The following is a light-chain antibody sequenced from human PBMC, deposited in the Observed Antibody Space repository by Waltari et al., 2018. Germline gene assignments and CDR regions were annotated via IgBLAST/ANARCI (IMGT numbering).Light chain of an antibody. Sequence: DIVMTQSPDSLAVPLGERASINCKSSQSVVRTTNNNHFLAWYQQKPGQPPKLPIYWATTRGSVVPDRFGGSGSGTDFTLTIHYLQAAGVAVCYCLQYASAPWTFGQVPKVEIK. V-gene: IGKV4-1*01. CDR1: QSVVRTTNNNHF. CDR3: LQYASAPWT. J-gene: IGKJ1*01. CDR2: WAT.